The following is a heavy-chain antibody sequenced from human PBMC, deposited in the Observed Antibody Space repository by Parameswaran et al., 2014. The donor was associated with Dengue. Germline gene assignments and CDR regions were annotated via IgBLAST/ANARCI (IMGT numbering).Heavy chain of an antibody. V-gene: IGHV1-46*01. D-gene: IGHD4/OR15-4a*01. Sequence: WVRQAPGQGLEWMGIINPSGGDTSYAEKFQGRVTMTLDPSTRGVSLELSSLRSDDTAVYYCAREGYGGYFQDWGLGTLVTVSS. CDR3: AREGYGGYFQD. J-gene: IGHJ1*01. CDR2: INPSGGDT.